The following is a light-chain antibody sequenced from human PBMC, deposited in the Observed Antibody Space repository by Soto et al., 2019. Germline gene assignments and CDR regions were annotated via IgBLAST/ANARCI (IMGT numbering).Light chain of an antibody. Sequence: QSVLPQPPSASGSPGQSVTISCTGTSSDVGGYNSVSWYQQHPGKAPRLMISEVNKRPSGVPDRFSGSKSGNTASLTVSGLQAEDEADYYCSSYAGSNIVFGTGTKLTVL. CDR3: SSYAGSNIV. CDR1: SSDVGGYNS. J-gene: IGLJ1*01. CDR2: EVN. V-gene: IGLV2-8*01.